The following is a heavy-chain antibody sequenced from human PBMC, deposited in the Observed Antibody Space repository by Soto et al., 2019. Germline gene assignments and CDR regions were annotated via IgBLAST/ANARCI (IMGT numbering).Heavy chain of an antibody. D-gene: IGHD3-10*01. CDR1: GYGFSNYW. CDR2: IFPEDSDT. J-gene: IGHJ6*02. Sequence: PGESLKISCEGSGYGFSNYWIAWVRQMPRKGLEWLGIIFPEDSDTRYTPSLQGQVTISADKSINTAYLQWSSLKASDTATYYCARLFRNYYSGIDVWGQGTTVTVSS. V-gene: IGHV5-51*01. CDR3: ARLFRNYYSGIDV.